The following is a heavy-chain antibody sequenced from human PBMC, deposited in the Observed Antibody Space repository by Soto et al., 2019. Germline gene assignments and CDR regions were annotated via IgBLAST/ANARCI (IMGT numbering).Heavy chain of an antibody. D-gene: IGHD5-12*01. V-gene: IGHV4-39*01. Sequence: QLQLQESGPGLVKPSETLSLTCTVSGGSISSSSYYWGWIRQPPGKGLEWIGSFYYSGSTYYNPSLKSRVTISVDTSKHQFSLKLSSVTAADTAVYYCARQGDSGYDLDLGLVDYWGQGTLVTVSS. CDR1: GGSISSSSYY. J-gene: IGHJ4*02. CDR3: ARQGDSGYDLDLGLVDY. CDR2: FYYSGST.